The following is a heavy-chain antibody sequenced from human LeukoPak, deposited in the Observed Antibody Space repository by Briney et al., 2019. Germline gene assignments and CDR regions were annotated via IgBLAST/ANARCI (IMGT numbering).Heavy chain of an antibody. J-gene: IGHJ4*02. Sequence: GGSLRLSCTASGFTFRSSAMHWVRQAPGKGLEWVAVISYDGVNTYFADSVKGRFTISRDNSKNTLFLQMSSLRHEDTAVYFCARDLGWAVASSWGGFDYWGQGTLVTVSS. V-gene: IGHV3-30*04. CDR3: ARDLGWAVASSWGGFDY. CDR2: ISYDGVNT. D-gene: IGHD6-19*01. CDR1: GFTFRSSA.